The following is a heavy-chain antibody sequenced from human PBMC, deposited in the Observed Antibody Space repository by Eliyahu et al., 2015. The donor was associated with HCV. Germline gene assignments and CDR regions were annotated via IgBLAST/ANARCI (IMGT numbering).Heavy chain of an antibody. J-gene: IGHJ3*01. CDR2: FFFWWRT. D-gene: IGHD1-1*01. V-gene: IGHV4-39*02. CDR3: ARPPLERHPGPHGFWSSTFDV. Sequence: QLQESGPGLVKPSETLSLTCVVSGGSISSRNSYWGWIRQSPGKGLEWIGKFFFWWRTHSNPSLKSRVSISLDTSKNHVSLELTSVTASDTAVYFCARPPLERHPGPHGFWSSTFDVWGHGTKVTVSS. CDR1: GGSISSRNSY.